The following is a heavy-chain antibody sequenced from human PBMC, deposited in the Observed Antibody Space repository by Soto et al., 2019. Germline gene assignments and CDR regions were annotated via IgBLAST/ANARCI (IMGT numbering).Heavy chain of an antibody. V-gene: IGHV4-39*01. CDR2: IYCSFST. Sequence: PSETLSLTCTVSGGSISSINYYWCWIRQPPGKGLDGIVSIYCSFSTYYNPSLRVRVTISIDTSKNQFSLKLSSVTAAHTDVYYGARLAAGGVFPFLHWKIANRLLPDVWGPGTTVTVS. J-gene: IGHJ6*02. CDR3: ARLAAGGVFPFLHWKIANRLLPDV. D-gene: IGHD3-3*01. CDR1: GGSISSINYY.